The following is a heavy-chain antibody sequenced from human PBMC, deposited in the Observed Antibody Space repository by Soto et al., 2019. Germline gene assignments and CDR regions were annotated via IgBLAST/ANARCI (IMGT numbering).Heavy chain of an antibody. CDR2: INTYNGNT. CDR1: GYTFTNYG. Sequence: ASVKVSCKASGYTFTNYGVSWVRQAPGQGLERMGWINTYNGNTNYEQKFRGRVTVTTDTPTTTAYMELRSLRSDDTAVYYCARGADPTYFDYWGQGTLVTVSS. D-gene: IGHD6-25*01. J-gene: IGHJ4*02. CDR3: ARGADPTYFDY. V-gene: IGHV1-18*01.